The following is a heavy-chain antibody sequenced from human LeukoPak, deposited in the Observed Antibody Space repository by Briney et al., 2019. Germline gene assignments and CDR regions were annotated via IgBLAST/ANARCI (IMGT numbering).Heavy chain of an antibody. Sequence: GESLKISRKGSGYSLTSYWIGWVRQMPGKGLEWMGIIYPGDSDTRYSPSFQGQVTISADKSISTAYLQWSSLKASDTAMYYCPGLPVGHQPLGFFDYWGQGTLVTVSS. V-gene: IGHV5-51*01. CDR1: GYSLTSYW. CDR3: PGLPVGHQPLGFFDY. J-gene: IGHJ4*02. CDR2: IYPGDSDT. D-gene: IGHD2-2*01.